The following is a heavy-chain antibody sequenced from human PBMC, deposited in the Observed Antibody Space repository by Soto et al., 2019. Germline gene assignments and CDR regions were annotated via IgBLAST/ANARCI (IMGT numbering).Heavy chain of an antibody. CDR2: ISYRGTT. CDR1: GASISSGDYY. Sequence: QVQLQESGPGLVKPSQTLSLTCTVSGASISSGDYYWSWIRQPPGKGLEWIAHISYRGTTNYNPSLKSRVTMSVDTSKNQFSLNLNSVNAADTAVYYCVRALGSRFMEWPRFDPWGQGTLVTVSS. V-gene: IGHV4-30-4*01. J-gene: IGHJ5*02. D-gene: IGHD3-3*01. CDR3: VRALGSRFMEWPRFDP.